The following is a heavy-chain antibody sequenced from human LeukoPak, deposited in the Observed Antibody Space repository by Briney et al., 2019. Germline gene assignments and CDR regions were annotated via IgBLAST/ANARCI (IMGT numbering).Heavy chain of an antibody. Sequence: PGGSLRLSCVASGFTFRSYSMNWVRQAPGKGLEWVSYISSSSSTIYYADSVEGRFTISRDNAKNTLYLQMNSLRAEDTVVYYCASHYYDSSGFDYWGQGTQVIVSS. CDR2: ISSSSSTI. CDR1: GFTFRSYS. J-gene: IGHJ4*02. CDR3: ASHYYDSSGFDY. D-gene: IGHD3-22*01. V-gene: IGHV3-48*04.